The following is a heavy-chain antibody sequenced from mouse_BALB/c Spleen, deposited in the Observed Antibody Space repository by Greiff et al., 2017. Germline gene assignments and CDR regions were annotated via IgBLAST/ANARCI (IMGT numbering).Heavy chain of an antibody. V-gene: IGHV1-4*01. J-gene: IGHJ4*01. CDR3: ARSESYDVRGYAMDY. CDR2: INPSSGYT. D-gene: IGHD2-12*01. Sequence: QVQLQQSGAELARPGASVKMSCKASGYTFTSYTMHWVKQRPGQGLEWIGYINPSSGYTNYNQKFKDKATLTADKSSSTAYMQLSSLTSEDSAVYYCARSESYDVRGYAMDYWGQGTSVTVSS. CDR1: GYTFTSYT.